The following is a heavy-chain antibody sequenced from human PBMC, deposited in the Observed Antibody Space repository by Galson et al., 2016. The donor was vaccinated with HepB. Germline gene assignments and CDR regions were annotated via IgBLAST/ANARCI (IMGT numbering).Heavy chain of an antibody. CDR1: GFSFKNYD. J-gene: IGHJ6*02. V-gene: IGHV3-13*01. CDR3: ARAYYDFVYGMDV. CDR2: IDAAGAT. Sequence: SLRLSCAASGFSFKNYDMHWVRQTTGKGLEWVSTIDAAGATYYLGSVKGRFAISRENAKNSLHLQMNSLRAEDTAIYYCARAYYDFVYGMDVWGQGTTVTVSS. D-gene: IGHD3-3*01.